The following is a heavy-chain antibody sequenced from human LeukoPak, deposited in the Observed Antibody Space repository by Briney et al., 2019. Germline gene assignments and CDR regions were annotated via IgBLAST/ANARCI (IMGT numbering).Heavy chain of an antibody. D-gene: IGHD1-26*01. J-gene: IGHJ3*02. V-gene: IGHV4-59*01. CDR1: GGSITRYY. CDR2: IYYSVST. Sequence: SQRLSLTCTVSGGSITRYYCGWVRPPPEGGLGWIGCIYYSVSTNYNTCLKSRVTISVDTTTNQSSRKLSSVTAAATAVYYCARRENSGVAFYIWGQGTIVTVSS. CDR3: ARRENSGVAFYI.